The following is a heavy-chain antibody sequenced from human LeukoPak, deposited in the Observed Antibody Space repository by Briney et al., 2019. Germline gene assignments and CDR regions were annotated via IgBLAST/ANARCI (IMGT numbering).Heavy chain of an antibody. CDR2: IHYSGST. V-gene: IGHV4-31*03. CDR3: ARDEVDYGERDSYYYGVDV. CDR1: GGSISSGGCY. J-gene: IGHJ6*02. Sequence: SETPSLTCTVSGGSISSGGCYWSWIRQHPGKGLEWIGCIHYSGSTYYNPSLKSRGTISIDTSKNQFSLRLNSVTAADTAVYYCARDEVDYGERDSYYYGVDVWGQGTTVTVSS. D-gene: IGHD4-17*01.